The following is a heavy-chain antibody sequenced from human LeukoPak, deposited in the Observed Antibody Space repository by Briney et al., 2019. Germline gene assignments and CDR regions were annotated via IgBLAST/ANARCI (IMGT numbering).Heavy chain of an antibody. CDR2: ISWNSGNI. CDR1: GFTFDDYA. D-gene: IGHD2-2*01. Sequence: GGSLRLSCAASGFTFDDYAMHWVRQAPGKGLEWVSGISWNSGNIGYADSVKGRFTISRDNAKNSLFLQMNSLRAEDTALYYCARGDAYALNYWGQGTLVTVSS. V-gene: IGHV3-9*01. CDR3: ARGDAYALNY. J-gene: IGHJ4*02.